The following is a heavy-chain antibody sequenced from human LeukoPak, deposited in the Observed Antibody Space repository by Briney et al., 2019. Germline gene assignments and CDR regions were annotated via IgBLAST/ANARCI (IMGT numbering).Heavy chain of an antibody. Sequence: ASVNVSCKASGYTFTSYYMHWVRQAPGQGLEWMGIINPSGGSTSYAQKLQGRVTMTTDTSTSTAYMELRSLRSDDTAVYYCARGDSTLPHYYYYGMDVWGQGTTVTVSS. CDR2: INPSGGST. CDR3: ARGDSTLPHYYYYGMDV. V-gene: IGHV1-46*01. J-gene: IGHJ6*02. CDR1: GYTFTSYY. D-gene: IGHD2/OR15-2a*01.